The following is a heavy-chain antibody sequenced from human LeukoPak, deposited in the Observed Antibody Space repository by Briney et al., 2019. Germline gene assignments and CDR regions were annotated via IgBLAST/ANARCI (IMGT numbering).Heavy chain of an antibody. V-gene: IGHV1-18*01. CDR3: ARDWGYYYDSSGYPFFDY. CDR2: ISAYNGNT. J-gene: IGHJ4*02. CDR1: GYTFTSYG. Sequence: EASVKVSCKASGYTFTSYGISWVRQAPGQGLEWMGWISAYNGNTNYAQKLQGRVTMTTDTSTSTAYMELRSLRSDDTAVYYCARDWGYYYDSSGYPFFDYWGQGTLVTVSS. D-gene: IGHD3-22*01.